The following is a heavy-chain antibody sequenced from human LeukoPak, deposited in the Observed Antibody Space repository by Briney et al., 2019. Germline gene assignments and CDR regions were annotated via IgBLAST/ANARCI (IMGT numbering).Heavy chain of an antibody. CDR3: AKVMDYGDPSRINYFDY. D-gene: IGHD4-17*01. J-gene: IGHJ4*02. CDR2: ISGSGGST. V-gene: IGHV3-23*01. CDR1: GLTFSSYA. Sequence: GGSLRLSCAASGLTFSSYAMSWVRQAPGKGLEWVSAISGSGGSTYYADSVKGRFTISRDNSKNTLYLQMNSLRAEDTAVYYCAKVMDYGDPSRINYFDYWGQGTLVTVSS.